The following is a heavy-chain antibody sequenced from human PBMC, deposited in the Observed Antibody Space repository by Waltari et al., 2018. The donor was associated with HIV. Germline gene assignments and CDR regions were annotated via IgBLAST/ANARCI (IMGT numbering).Heavy chain of an antibody. V-gene: IGHV3-9*01. J-gene: IGHJ4*02. Sequence: EVQLVESGGGLVQPGRSLRLSCAASGFTFDDYAMHWVRQAPGKGLEWVSGISWNSGSIGYADSVKGRFTISRDNAKNSLYLQMNSLRAEDTALYYCAKAYGSIAVAGVIDYWGQGTLVTVSS. CDR3: AKAYGSIAVAGVIDY. D-gene: IGHD6-19*01. CDR2: ISWNSGSI. CDR1: GFTFDDYA.